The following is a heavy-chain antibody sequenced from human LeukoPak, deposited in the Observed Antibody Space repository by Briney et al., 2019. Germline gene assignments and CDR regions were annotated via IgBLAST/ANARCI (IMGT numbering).Heavy chain of an antibody. CDR1: GFTFGVYA. Sequence: GTSLRLSCAASGFTFGVYAIHWVRQAPAKGLEWVAFISYDGSNKYYADSVKGRFTISRDNSKNTLYLQMNSLRAEDTAVYYCAKDRDYYDSSGYYYFDYWGQGTLVTVSS. CDR2: ISYDGSNK. D-gene: IGHD3-22*01. J-gene: IGHJ4*02. CDR3: AKDRDYYDSSGYYYFDY. V-gene: IGHV3-30-3*01.